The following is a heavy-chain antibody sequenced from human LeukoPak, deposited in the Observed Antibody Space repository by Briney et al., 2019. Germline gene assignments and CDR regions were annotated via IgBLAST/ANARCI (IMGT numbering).Heavy chain of an antibody. CDR3: ARDTADLSSSSLYNWFDP. J-gene: IGHJ5*02. CDR2: ISAYNGDT. V-gene: IGHV1-18*01. D-gene: IGHD6-6*01. Sequence: ASVKVSCKASGYTFTSYGISWVRQAPGQGLEWMGWISAYNGDTNYAQKLQGRVTTATDTSTRTAYMELRSLRSDDTAVYYCARDTADLSSSSLYNWFDPWGQGTLVTVSS. CDR1: GYTFTSYG.